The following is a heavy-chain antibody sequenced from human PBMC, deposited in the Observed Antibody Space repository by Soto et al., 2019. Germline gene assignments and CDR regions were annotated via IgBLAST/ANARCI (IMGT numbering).Heavy chain of an antibody. CDR1: GFTFSSYS. D-gene: IGHD2-2*01. Sequence: PGGSLRLSCAASGFTFSSYSMNWVRQAPGKGLEWVSYISSSSSTIYYADSVKGRFTISRDNAKNSLYLQMNSLRAEDTTVYYCAGEVCSSTSCYRNWFDPWGQGTLVTVSS. CDR3: AGEVCSSTSCYRNWFDP. CDR2: ISSSSSTI. J-gene: IGHJ5*02. V-gene: IGHV3-48*01.